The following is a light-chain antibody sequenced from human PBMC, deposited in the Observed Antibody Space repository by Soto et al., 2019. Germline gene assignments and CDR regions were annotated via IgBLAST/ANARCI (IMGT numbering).Light chain of an antibody. CDR3: QQYNSYSRS. J-gene: IGKJ3*01. CDR2: KAS. CDR1: QSISSW. Sequence: DIQMTQSPSTLSASXXXXXXXXXXASQSISSWLAWYQQKPGKAPKLLIYKASSLESGVPSRFSGSGSGTEFTLTISSLQPDDFATYYCQQYNSYSRSFGPGTKVDIK. V-gene: IGKV1-5*03.